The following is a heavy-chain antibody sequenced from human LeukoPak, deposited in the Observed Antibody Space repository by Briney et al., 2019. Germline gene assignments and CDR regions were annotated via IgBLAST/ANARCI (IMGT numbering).Heavy chain of an antibody. D-gene: IGHD1-14*01. J-gene: IGHJ4*02. CDR3: ARRPGN. Sequence: GGSLRLSCVASGFAVGSIYMSWVRQAPGKGLEWVSLIYSGGAIRYADSVKGRFTISRDSSKNTLFLQMNDLTVEDTARYYCARRPGNWGQGILVTVSS. V-gene: IGHV3-53*01. CDR1: GFAVGSIY. CDR2: IYSGGAI.